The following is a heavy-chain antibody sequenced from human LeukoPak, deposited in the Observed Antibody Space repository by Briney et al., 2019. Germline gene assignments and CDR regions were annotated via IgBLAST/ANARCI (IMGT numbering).Heavy chain of an antibody. J-gene: IGHJ4*02. CDR3: ARDLPCGGDCYPGDY. V-gene: IGHV1-18*01. Sequence: GASVKVSCKASGYTFTSYGISWVRQAPGQGLEWMGWISAYNGNTNYAQKLQGRVTMTTDTSTSTAYMELRSLRSDDTAVYYCARDLPCGGDCYPGDYWGQGTLVTVFS. CDR2: ISAYNGNT. CDR1: GYTFTSYG. D-gene: IGHD2-21*02.